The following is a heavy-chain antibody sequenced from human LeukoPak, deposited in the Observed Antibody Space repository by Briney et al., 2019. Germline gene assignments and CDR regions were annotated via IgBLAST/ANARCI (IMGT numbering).Heavy chain of an antibody. CDR1: GGSIGGTSYY. CDR3: ARLPTIVYMDV. J-gene: IGHJ6*03. Sequence: PSETLSLTCTVSGGSIGGTSYYWGWIRQPPGKGLEWIGTIYNSGSTYYNPSLKSRVSISVDTSKNQFSLKPSSVTAADTAVYYCARLPTIVYMDVWGKGTTVTVSS. CDR2: IYNSGST. D-gene: IGHD3-10*01. V-gene: IGHV4-39*01.